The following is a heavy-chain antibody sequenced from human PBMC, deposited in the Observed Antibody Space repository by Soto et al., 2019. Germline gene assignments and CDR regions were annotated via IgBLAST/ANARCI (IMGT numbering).Heavy chain of an antibody. CDR1: GSIFSGYG. D-gene: IGHD1-7*01. CDR2: IWYDGSNK. V-gene: IGHV3-33*01. J-gene: IGHJ4*02. CDR3: ARDGIGGTAFRGFCDY. Sequence: QEQLVESGGGVVQPGRSLRLSCAASGSIFSGYGMHWIRQAPGKGLEWVAVIWYDGSNKYYADSVKGRFTISRDNSKNMLYLQMDSLRAEDTAVYYWARDGIGGTAFRGFCDYWGQGTLVTISS.